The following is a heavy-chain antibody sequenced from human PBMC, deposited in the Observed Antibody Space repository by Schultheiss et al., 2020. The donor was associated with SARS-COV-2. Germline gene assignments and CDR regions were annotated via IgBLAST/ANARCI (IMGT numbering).Heavy chain of an antibody. CDR3: TTDFPYCSGGSCYIG. CDR1: GFTFSNAW. CDR2: IKSKTDGGTT. J-gene: IGHJ4*02. V-gene: IGHV3-15*01. Sequence: GGSLRLSCAASGFTFSNAWMSWVRQAPGKGLEWVGRIKSKTDGGTTDYAAPVKGRFTISRDDSKNTLYLQMNSLKTEDTAVYYCTTDFPYCSGGSCYIGWGQGTLVTVS. D-gene: IGHD2-15*01.